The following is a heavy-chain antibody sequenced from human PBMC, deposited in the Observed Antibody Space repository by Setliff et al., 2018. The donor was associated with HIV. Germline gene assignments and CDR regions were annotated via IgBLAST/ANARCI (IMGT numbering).Heavy chain of an antibody. CDR3: ARELGLAALHGPMDL. V-gene: IGHV1-2*02. CDR2: VNPASGGS. CDR1: GYPFTDYF. D-gene: IGHD2-21*02. Sequence: ASVKVSCKTFGYPFTDYFIHWMRQAPGQGLEWLGWVNPASGGSNYAQNFRGKVTMTRDTSISTAYMQVTRLTSDDTAVYYCARELGLAALHGPMDLWGKGTTVTVSS. J-gene: IGHJ6*03.